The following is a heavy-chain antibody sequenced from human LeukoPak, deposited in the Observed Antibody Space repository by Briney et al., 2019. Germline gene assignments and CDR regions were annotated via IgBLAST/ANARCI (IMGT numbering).Heavy chain of an antibody. CDR2: IDHTGIT. CDR3: ARVLRYSSGWYLDY. V-gene: IGHV4-59*01. CDR1: DDSITIYY. Sequence: PSETLSLTCTVSDDSITIYYWSWIRQPPGKGLEWIGYIDHTGITNYNPSLKSRVTISVDTSKNQFSLKLSSVTAADTAVYYCARVLRYSSGWYLDYWGQGTLVTVSS. J-gene: IGHJ4*02. D-gene: IGHD6-19*01.